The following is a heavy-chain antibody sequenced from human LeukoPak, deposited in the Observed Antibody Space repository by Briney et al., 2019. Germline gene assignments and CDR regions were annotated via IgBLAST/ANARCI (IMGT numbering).Heavy chain of an antibody. CDR1: GGTFSSYA. CDR2: IIPIFGTA. Sequence: SVKVSCKASGGTFSSYAISWVRQAPGQGLEWMGGIIPIFGTANYAQKSQGRVTITADESTSTAYMELSSLRSEDTAVYYCAREPGMYYYGSEYNWFDPWGQGTLVSVSS. D-gene: IGHD3-10*01. V-gene: IGHV1-69*01. J-gene: IGHJ5*02. CDR3: AREPGMYYYGSEYNWFDP.